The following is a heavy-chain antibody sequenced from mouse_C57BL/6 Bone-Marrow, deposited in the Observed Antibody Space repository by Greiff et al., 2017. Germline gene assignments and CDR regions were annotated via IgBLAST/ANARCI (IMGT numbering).Heavy chain of an antibody. D-gene: IGHD1-1*01. CDR3: ARRGTTVVEGDWYFDV. J-gene: IGHJ1*03. CDR2: ISNGGGST. V-gene: IGHV5-12*01. CDR1: GFTFSDYY. Sequence: DVMLVESGGGLVQPGGSLKLSCAASGFTFSDYYMYWVRQTPEKRLEWVAYISNGGGSTYYPDTVKGRFTLARDNAKNTLYLQMSRLKSEDTAMYYCARRGTTVVEGDWYFDVWGTGTTVTVSS.